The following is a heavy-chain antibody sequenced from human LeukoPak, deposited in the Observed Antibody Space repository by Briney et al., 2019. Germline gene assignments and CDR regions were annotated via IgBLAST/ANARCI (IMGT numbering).Heavy chain of an antibody. CDR2: ISYDGSNK. J-gene: IGHJ6*02. CDR3: ARSEFDYYYYYGMDV. V-gene: IGHV3-30-3*01. Sequence: PGGSLRLSCAASGFTFSSYAMHWVRQAPGKGLEWVAVISYDGSNKYYADSVKGRFTISRDNSKNTLYLQMNSLRAEDTAVYYCARSEFDYYYYYGMDVWGQGPTVTVSS. CDR1: GFTFSSYA. D-gene: IGHD3-10*01.